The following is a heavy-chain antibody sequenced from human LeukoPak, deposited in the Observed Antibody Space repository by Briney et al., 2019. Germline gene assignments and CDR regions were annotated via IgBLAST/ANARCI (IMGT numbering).Heavy chain of an antibody. V-gene: IGHV1-3*01. D-gene: IGHD3-3*01. CDR1: GYTFTSYA. CDR2: INAGNGNT. Sequence: ASVKVSCKASGYTFTSYAMHRVRQAPGQRLEWMGWINAGNGNTKYSQKFQGRVTITRDTSASTAYMELSSLRSEDTAVYYCASADPTYYDFWSGYYTGDYYYGMDVWGQGTTVTVSS. CDR3: ASADPTYYDFWSGYYTGDYYYGMDV. J-gene: IGHJ6*02.